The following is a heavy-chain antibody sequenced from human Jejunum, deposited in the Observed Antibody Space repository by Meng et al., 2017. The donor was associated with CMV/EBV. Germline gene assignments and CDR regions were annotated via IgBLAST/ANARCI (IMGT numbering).Heavy chain of an antibody. J-gene: IGHJ6*02. Sequence: SGLAFSNFDINGVRQAPGKGLEWISCISSTGSTTYYADSVKGRFTISRDNTASTLFPQMDRLRAEDAGVYFCARFAGYSYMSGMDVWGHGTTVTVSS. D-gene: IGHD3-10*01. CDR1: GLAFSNFD. V-gene: IGHV3-48*03. CDR2: ISSTGSTT. CDR3: ARFAGYSYMSGMDV.